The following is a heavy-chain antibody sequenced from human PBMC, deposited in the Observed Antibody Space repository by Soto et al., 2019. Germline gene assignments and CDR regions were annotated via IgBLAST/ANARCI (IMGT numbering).Heavy chain of an antibody. J-gene: IGHJ6*02. D-gene: IGHD5-18*01. CDR2: MSPKTGNT. CDR3: TRWLGYSAGSDV. CDR1: GYSFTNDD. V-gene: IGHV1-8*02. Sequence: QVQLVQSGAEVKRPGASVTVSCKASGYSFTNDDISWVRRATGQGLEWMGWMSPKTGNTGFAQKFQGRVTMTRNTSITTVYMELTSLRSDDTAVYYCTRWLGYSAGSDVWGQGTTVTVSS.